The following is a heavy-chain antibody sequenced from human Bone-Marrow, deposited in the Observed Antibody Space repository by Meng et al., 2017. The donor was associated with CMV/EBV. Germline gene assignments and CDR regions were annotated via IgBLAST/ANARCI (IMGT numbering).Heavy chain of an antibody. J-gene: IGHJ4*02. Sequence: ASVKVSCKASGYTFTSYGISWVRQAPGQGLEWMGWISAYNGNTNYAQKLQGRVTMTTDTSTSTAYMELRSLRSDDTAVYYCARDSITIFGVVIILDYWGQGTLVTFSS. CDR1: GYTFTSYG. CDR2: ISAYNGNT. CDR3: ARDSITIFGVVIILDY. D-gene: IGHD3-3*01. V-gene: IGHV1-18*01.